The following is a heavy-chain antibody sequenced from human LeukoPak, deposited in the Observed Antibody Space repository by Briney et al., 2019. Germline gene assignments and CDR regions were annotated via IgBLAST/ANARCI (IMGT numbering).Heavy chain of an antibody. CDR2: IKEDGSDK. CDR3: ARDRWGYSYGGD. D-gene: IGHD5-18*01. Sequence: GGSLRLSCAASGFIFSNYWMSWVCQAPGKGLEWVANIKEDGSDKYYVDSVKGRFTISRDNAKNSLYLQMNSLRAEDTAVYYCARDRWGYSYGGDWGQGTLVTVSS. J-gene: IGHJ4*02. V-gene: IGHV3-7*01. CDR1: GFIFSNYW.